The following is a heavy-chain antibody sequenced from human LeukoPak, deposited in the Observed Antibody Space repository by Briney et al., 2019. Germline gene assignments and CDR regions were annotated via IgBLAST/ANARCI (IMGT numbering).Heavy chain of an antibody. CDR1: GGSFSGYY. Sequence: SETLSLTCAVYGGSFSGYYWSWIRQPPGKGLEWIGEINHSGSTNYNPSLKSRVTISVDTSKNQFSLKLSSVTAADTAVYYCARDSFDYYDSSGPPDYWGQGTLVTVSS. CDR2: INHSGST. CDR3: ARDSFDYYDSSGPPDY. J-gene: IGHJ4*02. D-gene: IGHD3-22*01. V-gene: IGHV4-34*01.